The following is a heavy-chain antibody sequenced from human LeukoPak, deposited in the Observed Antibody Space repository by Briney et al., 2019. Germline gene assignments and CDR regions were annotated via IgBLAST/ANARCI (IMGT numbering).Heavy chain of an antibody. CDR3: ARDRKGSTVTRD. V-gene: IGHV1-2*02. CDR1: GYTFTGYY. CDR2: INPNSGGT. D-gene: IGHD4-17*01. Sequence: GASVKVSCKASGYTFTGYYMHWVRQAPGQGLEWMGWINPNSGGTNYAQKFQGRVTMTRDTSISTAYMELSRLRSDDTALYYCARDRKGSTVTRDWGQGTLVTVSS. J-gene: IGHJ4*02.